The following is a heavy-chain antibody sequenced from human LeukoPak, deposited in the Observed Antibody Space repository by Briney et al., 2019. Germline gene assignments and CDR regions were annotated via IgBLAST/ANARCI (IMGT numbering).Heavy chain of an antibody. D-gene: IGHD6-19*01. J-gene: IGHJ4*02. CDR1: GYTFSGYY. Sequence: ASVKVSCKASGYTFSGYYMNWVRQAPGQGLEWMGWINPNSGGTNYAQKFQGRVTMTRDTSISTAYMELSRLRSDDTAVYYCARGGRPLLYSSGWSDFDYWGQGTLVTVSS. CDR3: ARGGRPLLYSSGWSDFDY. CDR2: INPNSGGT. V-gene: IGHV1-2*02.